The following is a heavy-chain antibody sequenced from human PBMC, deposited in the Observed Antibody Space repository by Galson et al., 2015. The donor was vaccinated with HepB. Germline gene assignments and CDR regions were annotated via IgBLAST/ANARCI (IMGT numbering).Heavy chain of an antibody. CDR3: AKDMYCGGDCYSYLFDI. V-gene: IGHV3-9*01. CDR1: GFTFDDYA. Sequence: SLRLSCAASGFTFDDYAMHWVRQAPGKGLEWVSGISWNSGSIGYADSVKGRFTISRDNAKNSLYLQMNCLRAEDTALYYCAKDMYCGGDCYSYLFDIWGQGTMVTVSS. CDR2: ISWNSGSI. J-gene: IGHJ3*02. D-gene: IGHD2-21*01.